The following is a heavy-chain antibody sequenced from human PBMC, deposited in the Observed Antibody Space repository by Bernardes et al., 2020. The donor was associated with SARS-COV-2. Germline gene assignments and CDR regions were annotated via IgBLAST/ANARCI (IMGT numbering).Heavy chain of an antibody. V-gene: IGHV3-23*01. D-gene: IGHD3-22*01. Sequence: GGSLRLSCTVSGFSIRNYAMSWVRQAPGKGLEWVSSISGSGTTTYYADSVKGRFTISRDNSWNTLYLHVTSLRADDTAVYYCATTQRPTYYKDSRGYKYFYGLDVWGQGTTVTVSS. CDR2: ISGSGTTT. J-gene: IGHJ6*02. CDR1: GFSIRNYA. CDR3: ATTQRPTYYKDSRGYKYFYGLDV.